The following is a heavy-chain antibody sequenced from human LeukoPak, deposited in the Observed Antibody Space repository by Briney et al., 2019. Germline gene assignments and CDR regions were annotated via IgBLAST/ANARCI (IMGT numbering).Heavy chain of an antibody. J-gene: IGHJ4*02. Sequence: GGSLRLSCAASGFTFSSYAMSWVRQAPGKELEWVSAISGSGGSTYYADSVKGRFTISRDNSKNTLYLQMNSLRAEDTAVYYCAKASTGYCSGGSCYSFDYWGQGTLVTVSS. CDR2: ISGSGGST. V-gene: IGHV3-23*01. CDR3: AKASTGYCSGGSCYSFDY. CDR1: GFTFSSYA. D-gene: IGHD2-15*01.